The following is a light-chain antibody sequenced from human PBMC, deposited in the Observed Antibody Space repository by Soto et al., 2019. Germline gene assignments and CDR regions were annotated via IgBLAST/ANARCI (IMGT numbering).Light chain of an antibody. CDR3: QQFHSFPIT. V-gene: IGKV3D-15*01. CDR1: QSVSSN. Sequence: EIVMAQSPASLSVSRGERATLSCRASQSVSSNLAWYQQKPGQAPRLLIYGASTRATGIPARFSGSGSGTDFTLTINSLQPEDYATYYCQQFHSFPITFGQGTRLEIK. CDR2: GAS. J-gene: IGKJ5*01.